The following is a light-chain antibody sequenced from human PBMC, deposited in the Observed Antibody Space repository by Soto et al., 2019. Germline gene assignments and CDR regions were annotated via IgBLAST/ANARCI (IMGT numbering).Light chain of an antibody. Sequence: QSALTQPRSVSGSPGQSVTISCTGTSSDVGGYNYVSWYQQHPGKAPKLMIYDVSKRPSGVPDRFSGSKSGNTASLTISGLQAEDEADYYCCPYAGSYLFGTGTKLTVL. CDR2: DVS. J-gene: IGLJ1*01. CDR3: CPYAGSYL. CDR1: SSDVGGYNY. V-gene: IGLV2-11*01.